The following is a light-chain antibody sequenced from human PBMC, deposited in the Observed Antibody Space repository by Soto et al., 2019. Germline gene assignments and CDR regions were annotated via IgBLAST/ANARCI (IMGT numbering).Light chain of an antibody. V-gene: IGKV3-20*01. CDR1: QTVVSPY. J-gene: IGKJ2*01. Sequence: EIVLTQSPGILSLSPGERATLSCRASQTVVSPYLAWYQQKPGQTPRLLIYGASSRATGIPDRFSGTGSGTDFTLTISRLEPEDFQVYYCQQYGSSPYTFGLGTKVDIK. CDR2: GAS. CDR3: QQYGSSPYT.